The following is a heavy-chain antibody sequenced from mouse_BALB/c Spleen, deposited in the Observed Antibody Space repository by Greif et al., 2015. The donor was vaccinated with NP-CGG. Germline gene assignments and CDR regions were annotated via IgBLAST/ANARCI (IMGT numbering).Heavy chain of an antibody. Sequence: VHLVESGPDLVAPSQSLSITCTVSGFSLTSYGVHWVRQPPGKGLEWLVVIWSDGSTTYNSALKSRLIISKDNSKSQVFLKMNSLQTDDTAMYYCARHVYGNYAMDYWGQGTSVTVSS. D-gene: IGHD2-1*01. CDR2: IWSDGST. V-gene: IGHV2-6-2*01. CDR3: ARHVYGNYAMDY. CDR1: GFSLTSYG. J-gene: IGHJ4*01.